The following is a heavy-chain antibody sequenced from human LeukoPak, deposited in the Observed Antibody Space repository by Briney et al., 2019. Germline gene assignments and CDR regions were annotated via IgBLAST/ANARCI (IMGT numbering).Heavy chain of an antibody. CDR2: IYYSGST. J-gene: IGHJ3*02. CDR1: GGSISSGGYY. CDR3: ARDRTYYYDSSGYYATTSLGAFDI. V-gene: IGHV4-31*03. Sequence: SETLSLTCTVSGGSISSGGYYWSWIRQHPGKGLEWIGYIYYSGSTYYNPSLKSRVTISVDTSKNQFSLKLSSVTAADTAVYYCARDRTYYYDSSGYYATTSLGAFDIWGQGTMVTVSS. D-gene: IGHD3-22*01.